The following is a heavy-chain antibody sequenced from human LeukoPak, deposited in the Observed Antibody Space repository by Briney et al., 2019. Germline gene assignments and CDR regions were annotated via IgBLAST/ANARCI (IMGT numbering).Heavy chain of an antibody. J-gene: IGHJ4*02. V-gene: IGHV3-74*03. Sequence: GGSLRLSCAASGFTFSSAWMHWVRQAPGTGLVWVSRITDDATTTYADSVKGRFTISRDNAKNSVYLQINSLRAEDTAVYYCARDGVVDSSGWYVDYWGQGTLVTVSS. CDR2: ITDDATT. CDR3: ARDGVVDSSGWYVDY. CDR1: GFTFSSAW. D-gene: IGHD6-19*01.